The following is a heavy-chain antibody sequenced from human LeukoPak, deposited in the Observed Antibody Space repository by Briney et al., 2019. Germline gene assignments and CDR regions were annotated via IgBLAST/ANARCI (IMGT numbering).Heavy chain of an antibody. CDR3: ARGGYGDPGGTYYYYYGMDV. J-gene: IGHJ6*02. Sequence: GGSLRHSCAASGFTFSSYEMNWVRHAPEKRLGWVSYISSSSSTRYYADSVKGRFTISRDNAKSSLYLQMNSVRAEDTAVYYCARGGYGDPGGTYYYYYGMDVWGQGTTVTVSS. CDR2: ISSSSSTR. D-gene: IGHD4-17*01. V-gene: IGHV3-48*03. CDR1: GFTFSSYE.